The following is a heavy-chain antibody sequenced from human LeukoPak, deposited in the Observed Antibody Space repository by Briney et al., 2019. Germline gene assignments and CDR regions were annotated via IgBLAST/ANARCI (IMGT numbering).Heavy chain of an antibody. J-gene: IGHJ4*02. CDR3: AREGGGSYHY. V-gene: IGHV4-61*02. CDR1: GGSISSGSYY. CDR2: IYTSGST. Sequence: SETLSLTCTVSGGSISSGSYYWSWIRQPAGKGLEWIGRIYTSGSTNYNPSLKSRVTISVDTSKNQFSLKLSSVTAADTAVYYCAREGGGSYHYWGQGTLVTVSS. D-gene: IGHD1-26*01.